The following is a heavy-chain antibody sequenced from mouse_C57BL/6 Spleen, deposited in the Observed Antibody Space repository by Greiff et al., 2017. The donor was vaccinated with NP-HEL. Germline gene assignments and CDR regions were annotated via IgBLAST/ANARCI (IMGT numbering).Heavy chain of an antibody. CDR2: INPSTGGT. V-gene: IGHV1-42*01. CDR3: ASYYGSSSLDY. D-gene: IGHD1-1*01. CDR1: GYSFTGYY. J-gene: IGHJ2*01. Sequence: EVQLQQSGPELVKPGASVKISCKASGYSFTGYYMNWVKQSPEKSLEWIGEINPSTGGTTYNQKFKAKATLTVDKSSSTAYMQLKSLTSEDSAVYYCASYYGSSSLDYWGQGTTLTVSS.